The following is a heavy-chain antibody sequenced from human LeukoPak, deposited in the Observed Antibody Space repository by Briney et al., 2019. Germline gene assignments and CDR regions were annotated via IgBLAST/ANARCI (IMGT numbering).Heavy chain of an antibody. J-gene: IGHJ4*02. CDR2: MNPNSGNT. D-gene: IGHD6-25*01. CDR1: GYTFTSYD. CDR3: ARGAPRSRQSLYSSGLFDY. Sequence: GASVKVSCKASGYTFTSYDINWVRQATGQGLEWMGWMNPNSGNTGYAQKFQGRVTMTRNTSISTAYMELSSLRSEDTAVYYCARGAPRSRQSLYSSGLFDYWGQGTLVTVSS. V-gene: IGHV1-8*01.